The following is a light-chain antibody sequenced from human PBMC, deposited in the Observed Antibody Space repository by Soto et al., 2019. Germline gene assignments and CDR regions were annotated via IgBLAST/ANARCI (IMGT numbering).Light chain of an antibody. CDR2: DAS. CDR1: QGISQY. Sequence: DIHLTQSPSLLSASVGDRVTITCRASQGISQYVAWYQQKPGKAPKLLIFDASSLKTGVPSRFSGSGSGTELTLTISSLQPDDFATYYCQQYNSYWTFGQGTKVDIK. J-gene: IGKJ1*01. V-gene: IGKV1-9*01. CDR3: QQYNSYWT.